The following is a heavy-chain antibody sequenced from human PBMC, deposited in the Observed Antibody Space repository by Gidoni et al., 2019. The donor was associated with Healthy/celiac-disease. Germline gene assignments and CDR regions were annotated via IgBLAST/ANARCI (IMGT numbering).Heavy chain of an antibody. V-gene: IGHV3-48*02. CDR3: ARSYDVKVQYYYYGMDV. CDR1: EFTFSSCR. Sequence: EVQLVESAGGLVQPGGALRLSCAASEFTFSSCRMNWGRQAPGKGLEWVSYISSISSIIYYADSVKCRFTISRDNAKNSLYLQMNSLRDEDTAVYDCARSYDVKVQYYYYGMDVWGQGTTVTVSS. CDR2: ISSISSII. D-gene: IGHD3-10*02. J-gene: IGHJ6*02.